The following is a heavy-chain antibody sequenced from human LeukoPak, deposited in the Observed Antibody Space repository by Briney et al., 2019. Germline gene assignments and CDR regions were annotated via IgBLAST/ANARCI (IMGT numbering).Heavy chain of an antibody. CDR1: GFTFNDYA. J-gene: IGHJ4*02. CDR3: AKDYYYDSSGYTYFDY. CDR2: ISWNSGTI. V-gene: IGHV3-9*03. Sequence: PEGSLRLSCVASGFTFNDYAMHWVRQAPGKGLERVSGISWNSGTIGYADSVKGRFTISRDNAKNSLYLQMNSLRAEDMAFYYCAKDYYYDSSGYTYFDYWGQGALVTVSS. D-gene: IGHD3-22*01.